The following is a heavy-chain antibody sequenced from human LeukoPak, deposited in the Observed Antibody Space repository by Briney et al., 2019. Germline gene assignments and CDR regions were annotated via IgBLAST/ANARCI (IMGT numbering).Heavy chain of an antibody. CDR3: ARQKDTAMITNWFDP. CDR2: IYTSGST. J-gene: IGHJ5*02. V-gene: IGHV4-4*09. Sequence: SETLSLTCTVSGYSISSGYYWSWIRQPPGKGLEWIGYIYTSGSTNYNPSLKSRVTISVDTSKNQFSLKLSSVTAADTAVYYCARQKDTAMITNWFDPWGQGTLVTVSS. CDR1: GYSISSGYY. D-gene: IGHD5-18*01.